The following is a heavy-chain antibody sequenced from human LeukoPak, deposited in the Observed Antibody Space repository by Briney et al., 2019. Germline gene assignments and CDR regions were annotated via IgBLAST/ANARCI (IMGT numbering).Heavy chain of an antibody. D-gene: IGHD5-12*01. V-gene: IGHV4-39*07. CDR3: ARWRGYSGYDR. Sequence: PSETLSLTCTVSGGSISSSNYYWGWIRQPPGKGLEWIGSIYYSGSTYYNPSLKSRVTMSVDTSKNQFSLKLSSVTAADTAVYYCARWRGYSGYDRWGQGTLVTVSS. J-gene: IGHJ4*02. CDR1: GGSISSSNYY. CDR2: IYYSGST.